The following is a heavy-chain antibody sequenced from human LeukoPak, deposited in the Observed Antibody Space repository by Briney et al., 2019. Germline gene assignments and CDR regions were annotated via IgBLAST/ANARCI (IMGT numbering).Heavy chain of an antibody. J-gene: IGHJ4*02. CDR3: AKDRSTYSYGYADFDY. D-gene: IGHD5-18*01. V-gene: IGHV3-21*01. CDR2: ISSSSSYI. Sequence: GGSLRLSCAASGFTFSSYSMNWVRQAPGKGLEWVSSISSSSSYIYYADSVKGRFTISRDNSRNTLYLQMNSLRAEDTAVYYCAKDRSTYSYGYADFDYWGQGTLVTVSS. CDR1: GFTFSSYS.